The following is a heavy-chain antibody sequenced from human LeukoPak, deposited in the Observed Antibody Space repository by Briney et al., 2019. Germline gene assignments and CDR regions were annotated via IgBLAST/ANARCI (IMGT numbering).Heavy chain of an antibody. CDR2: INPDTSSM. D-gene: IGHD2-15*01. V-gene: IGHV1-46*01. CDR1: GYIFTTYY. J-gene: IGHJ6*02. CDR3: ARRLDSGYFYALDV. Sequence: ASVKVSCKASGYIFTTYYIHWLRQAPGQGPEWMGVINPDTSSMTSAQKFQGGVTMTRDTSTSTVHMELSSLTSDDTAIYFCARRLDSGYFYALDVWGQGTTVTVSS.